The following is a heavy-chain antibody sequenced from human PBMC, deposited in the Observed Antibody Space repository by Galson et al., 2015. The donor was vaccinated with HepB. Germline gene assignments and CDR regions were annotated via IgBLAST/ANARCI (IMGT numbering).Heavy chain of an antibody. CDR1: GYTFTNFD. CDR3: ARRADYYDSSCYNH. Sequence: SVKVSCKASGYTFTNFDINWVRQASGQGLEWMGWMNPNSGNTGYAQRFQGRVTMTRDTSTSTAYMELSSLTSEDSAVYYCARRADYYDSSCYNHWGQGTLVTVSS. V-gene: IGHV1-8*01. CDR2: MNPNSGNT. D-gene: IGHD3-22*01. J-gene: IGHJ4*02.